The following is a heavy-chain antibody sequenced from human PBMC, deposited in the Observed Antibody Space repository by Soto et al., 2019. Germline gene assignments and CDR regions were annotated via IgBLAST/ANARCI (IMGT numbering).Heavy chain of an antibody. CDR1: GYTFTSYY. J-gene: IGHJ4*02. CDR3: AREESGYYDSSGYFDY. V-gene: IGHV1-46*01. Sequence: GASVKVSCKAFGYTFTSYYMHWVRQAPGQGLEWMGIINPSGGSTSYAQKFQGRVTMTRDTSTSTVYMELSSLRSEDTAVYYCAREESGYYDSSGYFDYWGQGTLVTVSS. D-gene: IGHD3-22*01. CDR2: INPSGGST.